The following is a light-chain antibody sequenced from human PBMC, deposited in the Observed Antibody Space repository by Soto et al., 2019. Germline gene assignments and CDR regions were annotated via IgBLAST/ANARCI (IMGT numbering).Light chain of an antibody. Sequence: ALTQPPSASGSPGQSVTISCTGTSSDVGCYNYVSWYQQHPGKAPKLMIYEVSKRPSGVPDRFSGSKSGNTASLTVSGLQAEDETDYYCSSYAGSNNLVFGGGTKLTVL. J-gene: IGLJ2*01. CDR2: EVS. V-gene: IGLV2-8*01. CDR1: SSDVGCYNY. CDR3: SSYAGSNNLV.